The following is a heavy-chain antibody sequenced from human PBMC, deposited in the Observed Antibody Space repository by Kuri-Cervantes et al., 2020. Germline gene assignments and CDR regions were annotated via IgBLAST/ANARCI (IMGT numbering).Heavy chain of an antibody. J-gene: IGHJ5*02. CDR3: ARDGGTGTTWSWFDP. Sequence: GGSLRLSCAASGFTFSNYDMNWVRQSPGKGLECISYIRSSSTTIYYADSVKGRFTISRDNAKNSLYLQMNSLRAEDTAVYYCARDGGTGTTWSWFDPWGQGTLVTVSS. V-gene: IGHV3-48*04. D-gene: IGHD1-7*01. CDR2: IRSSSTTI. CDR1: GFTFSNYD.